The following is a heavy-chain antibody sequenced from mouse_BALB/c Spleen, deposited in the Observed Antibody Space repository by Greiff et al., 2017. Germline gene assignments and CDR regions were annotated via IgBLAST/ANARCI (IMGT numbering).Heavy chain of an antibody. D-gene: IGHD2-3*01. CDR3: ASPPRDGYYGGFAD. CDR2: ISSGSSTI. Sequence: EVQLVESGGGLVQPGGSRKLSCAASGFTFSSFGMHWVRQAPEKGLEWVAYISSGSSTIYYADTVKGRFTISRDNPKNTLFLQMTSLRSEDTAMYYCASPPRDGYYGGFADWGQGTLVTVSA. CDR1: GFTFSSFG. V-gene: IGHV5-17*02. J-gene: IGHJ3*01.